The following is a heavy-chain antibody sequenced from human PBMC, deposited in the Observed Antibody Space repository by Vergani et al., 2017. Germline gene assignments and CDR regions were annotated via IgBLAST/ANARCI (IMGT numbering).Heavy chain of an antibody. J-gene: IGHJ6*03. D-gene: IGHD2-2*01. V-gene: IGHV5-51*01. Sequence: EVQLVQSGAEVKKPGESLKISCKGSGYSFTSYWIGWVRQMPGKGLEWMGIIYPGDSDTRYSPSFQGQVTISADKSISNAYMELRSLRSDDTAVYYCVRDSSYQLPRKHYSYDDMDVWGIGTMVTVSS. CDR3: VRDSSYQLPRKHYSYDDMDV. CDR1: GYSFTSYW. CDR2: IYPGDSDT.